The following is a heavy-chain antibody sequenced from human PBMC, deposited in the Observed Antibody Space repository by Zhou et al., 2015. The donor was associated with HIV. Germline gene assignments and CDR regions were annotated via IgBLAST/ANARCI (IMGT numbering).Heavy chain of an antibody. J-gene: IGHJ4*02. V-gene: IGHV1-69*01. CDR1: GGTFSSYA. CDR2: IIPIFGTA. D-gene: IGHD3-22*01. Sequence: QVQLVQSGAEVKKPGSSVKVSCKASGGTFSSYAISWVRQAPGQGLEWMGGIIPIFGTANYAQKFQGRVTITADESTSTAYMELSSLRSEDTAVYYCARDSGLSGYYDSSGYYNLDYWGQGTLVTVSS. CDR3: ARDSGLSGYYDSSGYYNLDY.